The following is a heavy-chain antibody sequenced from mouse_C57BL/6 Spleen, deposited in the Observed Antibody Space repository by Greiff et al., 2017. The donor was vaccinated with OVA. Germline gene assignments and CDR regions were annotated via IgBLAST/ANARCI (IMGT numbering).Heavy chain of an antibody. Sequence: VQLQQSGAELVRPGAPVTLSCKASGYTFTDYEMHWVKQTPVHGLEWIGAIDPETGGTAYNQKFKGKAILTADKSSSTAYMELRSLTSEDSAVYYCTRGLYFDVWGTGTTVTVSS. CDR2: IDPETGGT. J-gene: IGHJ1*03. V-gene: IGHV1-15*01. CDR3: TRGLYFDV. CDR1: GYTFTDYE.